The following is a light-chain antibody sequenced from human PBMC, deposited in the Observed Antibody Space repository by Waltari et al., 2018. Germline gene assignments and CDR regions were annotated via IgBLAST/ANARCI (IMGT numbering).Light chain of an antibody. CDR3: QHYMKLPVT. Sequence: ESVLKQAPGTLSWSLGAAGTVSCRARQSVSTALAWYQQKPGQAPSLLIYGASTRATGIPDRFSGSGSGTDFSLTISRLEPDDFAVYYCQHYMKLPVTFGQGTTVEI. CDR2: GAS. V-gene: IGKV3-20*01. CDR1: QSVSTA. J-gene: IGKJ1*01.